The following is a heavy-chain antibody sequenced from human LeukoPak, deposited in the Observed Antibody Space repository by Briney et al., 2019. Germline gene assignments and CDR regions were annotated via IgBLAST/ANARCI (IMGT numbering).Heavy chain of an antibody. V-gene: IGHV4-34*01. CDR3: ARVSCGGGTCYHSRGWFDA. J-gene: IGHJ5*02. Sequence: SETLSLTCVVYGGSFSGYYWTWIRQPPGKGLEWIGDINHSGSTYHNPSLKSRVTISVVTSKNQFSLNLSSVTAADTAVYYCARVSCGGGTCYHSRGWFDAWGQGTLVTVSS. D-gene: IGHD2-15*01. CDR2: INHSGST. CDR1: GGSFSGYY.